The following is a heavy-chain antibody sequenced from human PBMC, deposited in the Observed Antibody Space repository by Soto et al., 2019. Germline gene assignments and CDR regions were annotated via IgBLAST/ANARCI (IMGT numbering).Heavy chain of an antibody. J-gene: IGHJ6*02. V-gene: IGHV5-10-1*01. CDR3: ATLVVARTDYYYYGTDV. CDR2: IDPRDSET. Sequence: GESLKISCKGSGYSFNSYWISWVRQMPGKGLEWMGRIDPRDSETSYSPSFQGHVTISVDNSISTAYLQWSSLKASDTAIYYCATLVVARTDYYYYGTDVWGQGTTVTVSS. CDR1: GYSFNSYW. D-gene: IGHD3-22*01.